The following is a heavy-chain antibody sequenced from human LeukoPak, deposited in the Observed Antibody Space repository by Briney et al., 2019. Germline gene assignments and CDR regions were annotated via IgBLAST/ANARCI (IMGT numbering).Heavy chain of an antibody. D-gene: IGHD3-9*01. CDR3: ARGYDILTGDNYFDY. J-gene: IGHJ4*02. V-gene: IGHV3-13*01. Sequence: GGSLRLSCAASGFTFSSYDMHWVRQATGKGLEWVSAIGIAGDTYYPGSVKGRFTISRESAKNSLYLQMNSLRAGDTAVYYCARGYDILTGDNYFDYWGQGTLVTVSS. CDR2: IGIAGDT. CDR1: GFTFSSYD.